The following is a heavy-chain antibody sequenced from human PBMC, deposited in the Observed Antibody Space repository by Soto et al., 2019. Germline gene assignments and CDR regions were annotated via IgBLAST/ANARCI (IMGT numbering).Heavy chain of an antibody. CDR3: ARHNYDFWSGYRYYYYYYMDV. D-gene: IGHD3-3*01. CDR2: IYYSGST. CDR1: GGSISSSSYY. V-gene: IGHV4-39*01. J-gene: IGHJ6*03. Sequence: QLQLQESGPGLVKPSETLSLTCTVSGGSISSSSYYWGWIRQPPGKGLEWIGSIYYSGSTYYNPSLKSRVTISVDTSKNQFSLKLSSVTAADTAVYYCARHNYDFWSGYRYYYYYYMDVWGKGTTVTVSS.